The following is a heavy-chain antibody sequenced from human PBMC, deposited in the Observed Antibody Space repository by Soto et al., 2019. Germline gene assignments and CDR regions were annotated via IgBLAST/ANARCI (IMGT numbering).Heavy chain of an antibody. J-gene: IGHJ4*02. CDR1: GFTFSDHY. CDR3: ARGPPDY. V-gene: IGHV3-72*01. CDR2: SRDKANRYIT. Sequence: QPGGSLRLSCAASGFTFSDHYMDWVRQAPGKGLEWVGRSRDKANRYITEYAASVKGRFTISRDDSKNLLYLQMDSLKIEDTAVYYCARGPPDYWGQGTLVTVSS.